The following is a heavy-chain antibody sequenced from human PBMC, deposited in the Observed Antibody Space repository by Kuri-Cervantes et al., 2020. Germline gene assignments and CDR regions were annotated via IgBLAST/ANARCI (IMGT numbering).Heavy chain of an antibody. V-gene: IGHV3-15*01. CDR3: AKSWGVVLMVYARGPFDAFDI. CDR1: GFTFSNAW. D-gene: IGHD2-8*01. Sequence: GGSLRLSCAASGFTFSNAWMSWVRQAPGKGLEWVGRIKSKTDGGTTDYAAPVKGRFTISRDDSKNTLYLQMNSLRAEDTAVYYCAKSWGVVLMVYARGPFDAFDIWGQGTMVTVSS. CDR2: IKSKTDGGTT. J-gene: IGHJ3*02.